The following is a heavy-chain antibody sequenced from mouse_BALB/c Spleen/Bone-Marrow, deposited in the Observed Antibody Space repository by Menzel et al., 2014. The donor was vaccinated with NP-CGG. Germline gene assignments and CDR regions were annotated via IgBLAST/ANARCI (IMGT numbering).Heavy chain of an antibody. D-gene: IGHD4-1*01. V-gene: IGHV1-63*02. Sequence: VQLQESGAELVRPGTSVKISCRASGYTFTNYWLGWVKQRPGHGLEWIGDIYPGGGYTNYNEKFKGKATLTADTSSSTACIQLSSLTSEDSAVYFCARRGTGVDYWGQGTTLTVSS. CDR2: IYPGGGYT. CDR1: GYTFTNYW. CDR3: ARRGTGVDY. J-gene: IGHJ2*01.